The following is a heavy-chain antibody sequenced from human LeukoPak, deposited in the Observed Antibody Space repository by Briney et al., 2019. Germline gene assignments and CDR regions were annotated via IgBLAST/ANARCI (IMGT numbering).Heavy chain of an antibody. CDR1: GHTFAKFY. D-gene: IGHD3-16*01. Sequence: ASVKVSCKASGHTFAKFYIHWVRQALGQGLEWMGIINPSGGTTSYAQKFQGRVSMTRDTSTSTVYMELSSLRSEDTAVYYCARDNRGERTPGWGYGGFDIWGQGTMVSVSS. CDR2: INPSGGTT. CDR3: ARDNRGERTPGWGYGGFDI. V-gene: IGHV1-46*01. J-gene: IGHJ3*02.